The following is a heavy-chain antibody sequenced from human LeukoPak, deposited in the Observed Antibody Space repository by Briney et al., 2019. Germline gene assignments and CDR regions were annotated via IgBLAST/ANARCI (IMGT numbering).Heavy chain of an antibody. Sequence: PGGSLRLSCAASGFTFSNAWMSWVRQAPGKGLEWVGRIKSKTDGGTTDYAAPVKGRFTISRDDSKNTLYLQMNSLRAEDTAVYYCAKDRITASNWFDPWGQGTLVTVSS. V-gene: IGHV3-15*01. D-gene: IGHD1-20*01. CDR1: GFTFSNAW. J-gene: IGHJ5*02. CDR2: IKSKTDGGTT. CDR3: AKDRITASNWFDP.